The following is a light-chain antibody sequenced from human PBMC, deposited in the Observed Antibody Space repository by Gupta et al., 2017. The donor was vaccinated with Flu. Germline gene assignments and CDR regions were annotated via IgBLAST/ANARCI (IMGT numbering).Light chain of an antibody. CDR2: KAS. V-gene: IGKV1-5*03. J-gene: IGKJ4*01. Sequence: PSTLSAYVGDRVTITCRASQSLSSWLAWYQQKPGKAPNLLIYKASNLESGVPSRFSGSGSGTEFTLTISSLQPDDFATYYCQQDNSYSVTFGRGTKVDI. CDR3: QQDNSYSVT. CDR1: QSLSSW.